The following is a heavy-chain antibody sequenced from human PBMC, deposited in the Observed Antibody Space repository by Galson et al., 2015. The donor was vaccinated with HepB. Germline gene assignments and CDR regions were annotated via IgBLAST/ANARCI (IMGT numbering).Heavy chain of an antibody. Sequence: SLRLSCAASGFMFDTHAMSWVRQVPGKGLKWVSGISGDGGSSFYADPVKGRFTISKDNSKDTVYLQINSARDEDTAVYYCAKGYGLFDSWGQGILVTVSS. CDR2: ISGDGGSS. J-gene: IGHJ5*01. V-gene: IGHV3-23*01. D-gene: IGHD3-16*01. CDR3: AKGYGLFDS. CDR1: GFMFDTHA.